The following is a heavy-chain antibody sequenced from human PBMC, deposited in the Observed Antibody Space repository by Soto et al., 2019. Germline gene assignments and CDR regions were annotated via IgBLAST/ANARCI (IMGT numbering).Heavy chain of an antibody. CDR1: GCTFSIYS. D-gene: IGHD6-13*01. CDR3: ARERSGYSSSPSI. J-gene: IGHJ6*04. V-gene: IGHV3-21*04. Sequence: GGSVTLSFAGSGCTFSIYSVNLVRQAPGEGLEWVSSISSSSSYIYYADSVKGRFTISRDNAKNSLYLQMNSLRAEDTAVYYRARERSGYSSSPSIWGKGTTVTVSS. CDR2: ISSSSSYI.